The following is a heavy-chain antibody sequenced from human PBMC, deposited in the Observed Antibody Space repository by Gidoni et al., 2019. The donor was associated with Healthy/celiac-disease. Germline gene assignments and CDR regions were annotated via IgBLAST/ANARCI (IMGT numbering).Heavy chain of an antibody. CDR2: ISCNSGSI. CDR3: AKTTSQDYVLKYWYFDL. D-gene: IGHD4-17*01. J-gene: IGHJ2*01. CDR1: GFTFDDYA. Sequence: EVQLVESGGGLVQPGRSLRLSCAASGFTFDDYAMHWVRQAPGKGLEWVSGISCNSGSIGYADSVKCRFTISRDNAKNSLYLQMNSLRAEDTALYYCAKTTSQDYVLKYWYFDLWGRGTLVTVSS. V-gene: IGHV3-9*01.